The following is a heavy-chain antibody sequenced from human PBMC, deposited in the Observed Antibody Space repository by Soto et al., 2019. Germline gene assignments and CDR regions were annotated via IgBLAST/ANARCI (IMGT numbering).Heavy chain of an antibody. CDR1: GGSISTYY. D-gene: IGHD6-19*01. Sequence: QVQLHESGPGLVKPSETLSLTCTVSGGSISTYYWCWFRQPPGKGLEWIGDIDYSGSTSYNPSLKTRVAISVDTSKSQFSLKLRSVTAADTAVYYCASVRSSGWDQGYGMDVWGQGTTVTVSS. CDR2: IDYSGST. V-gene: IGHV4-59*01. CDR3: ASVRSSGWDQGYGMDV. J-gene: IGHJ6*02.